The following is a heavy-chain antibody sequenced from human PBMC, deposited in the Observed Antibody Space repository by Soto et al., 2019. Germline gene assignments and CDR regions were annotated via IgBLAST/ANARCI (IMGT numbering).Heavy chain of an antibody. D-gene: IGHD3-22*01. J-gene: IGHJ3*02. CDR3: ARDVASIYYYDSSGSHAFDI. V-gene: IGHV1-18*01. CDR2: ISAYNGNT. Sequence: ASVKVSCKASGYTFTSYGISWVRQAPGQGLEWMGWISAYNGNTNYAQKLQGRVTMTTDTSTSTAYMELRSLRSDDTAVYYCARDVASIYYYDSSGSHAFDIWGQGTMVPVSS. CDR1: GYTFTSYG.